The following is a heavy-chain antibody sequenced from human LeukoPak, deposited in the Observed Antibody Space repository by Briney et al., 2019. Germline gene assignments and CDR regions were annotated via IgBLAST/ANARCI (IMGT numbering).Heavy chain of an antibody. CDR1: GDSVSSNSAA. V-gene: IGHV6-1*01. CDR3: ARDAYSSSWYGYDWFDP. Sequence: SQTLSLTCAISGDSVSSNSAAWNWIRQSPSRGLEWLGRTYYRSKWYNDYAVSVKSRITINPDTSKNQFSLQLNSVTPEDTAVYYCARDAYSSSWYGYDWFDPWGQGTLVTVSS. J-gene: IGHJ5*02. CDR2: TYYRSKWYN. D-gene: IGHD6-13*01.